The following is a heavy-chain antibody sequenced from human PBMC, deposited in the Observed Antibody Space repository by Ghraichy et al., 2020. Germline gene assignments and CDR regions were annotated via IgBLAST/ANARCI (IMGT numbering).Heavy chain of an antibody. Sequence: GGSLRLSCAASGFTFSNYGIHWVHQAPGKGLEWVAVISYEGSNKYYGDSVKGRFIISRDNSKNTVYLQMNSLRIDDTAKYFCVKASSGSFFGWFDTWGQGTLVTVSS. D-gene: IGHD1-26*01. V-gene: IGHV3-30*18. J-gene: IGHJ5*02. CDR2: ISYEGSNK. CDR3: VKASSGSFFGWFDT. CDR1: GFTFSNYG.